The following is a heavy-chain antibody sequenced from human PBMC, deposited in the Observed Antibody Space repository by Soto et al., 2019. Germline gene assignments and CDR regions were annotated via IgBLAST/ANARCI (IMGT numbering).Heavy chain of an antibody. Sequence: QVQLQESGPGLVKPSETLSLTCSVSGGSIGSYYWSWIRQPPGKGLEWIGYIYYSGSTNYNPSLKSRVTISVDTSKNHSSLKLSSVTAADTAVYYCARGGWRQIDYWGQGTLVTVSS. CDR3: ARGGWRQIDY. CDR1: GGSIGSYY. V-gene: IGHV4-59*08. J-gene: IGHJ4*02. CDR2: IYYSGST. D-gene: IGHD3-3*01.